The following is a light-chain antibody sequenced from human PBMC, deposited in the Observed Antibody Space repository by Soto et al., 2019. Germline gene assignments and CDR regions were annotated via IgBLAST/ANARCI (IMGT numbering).Light chain of an antibody. CDR1: QGISSY. J-gene: IGKJ3*01. Sequence: AIRMTQSPSSFSASTGDRVTITCRASQGISSYLAWNQQKPGKAPKLLIYAASNVQSGVPSMFSGSGSGTDFTLTISCLQSEDFATYYCQQYYRYPFTLGPGTKVDIK. V-gene: IGKV1-8*01. CDR3: QQYYRYPFT. CDR2: AAS.